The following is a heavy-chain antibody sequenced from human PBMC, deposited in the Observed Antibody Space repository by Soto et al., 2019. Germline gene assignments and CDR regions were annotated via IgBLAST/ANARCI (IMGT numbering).Heavy chain of an antibody. CDR2: INHSGST. CDR3: AREESGRADY. CDR1: GGSFSGYY. J-gene: IGHJ4*02. D-gene: IGHD6-25*01. Sequence: QVQLQQWGAGLLKPSETLSLTCAVYGGSFSGYYWSWIRQPPRKGLEWIGEINHSGSTNYNPSLKSRVTISVDTSKNQFSLKLSSVTAADTAVYYCAREESGRADYWGQGTLVTVSS. V-gene: IGHV4-34*01.